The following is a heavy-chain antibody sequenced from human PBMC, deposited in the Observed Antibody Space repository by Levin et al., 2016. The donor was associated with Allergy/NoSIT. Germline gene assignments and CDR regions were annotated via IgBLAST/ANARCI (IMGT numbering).Heavy chain of an antibody. CDR1: GFTFGDYE. CDR3: AREKYYYDSSDYPLGYGMDV. J-gene: IGHJ6*02. Sequence: GESLKISCAASGFTFGDYEVKWVRQGPRRGLEWIAYMSSSGITISYADSVKGRFTMSRDNAKKSVYLQMNSLRAEDSATYYCAREKYYYDSSDYPLGYGMDVWGQGTTVTVSS. CDR2: MSSSGITI. V-gene: IGHV3-48*03. D-gene: IGHD3-22*01.